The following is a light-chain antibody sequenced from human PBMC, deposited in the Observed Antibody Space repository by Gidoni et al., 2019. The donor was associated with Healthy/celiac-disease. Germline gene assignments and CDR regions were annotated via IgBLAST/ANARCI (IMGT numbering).Light chain of an antibody. J-gene: IGLJ2*01. V-gene: IGLV3-25*02. CDR2: KDS. CDR1: ALPKQY. CDR3: QSADSSGTYEV. Sequence: SYELTQPPSVSVSPGHTARFICSGDALPKQYAYWYQRKPGQAPVLVIYKDSERPSGIPERFSGTSSGRTVTLTISGVQAEDEADYYCQSADSSGTYEVFGGGTKLTVL.